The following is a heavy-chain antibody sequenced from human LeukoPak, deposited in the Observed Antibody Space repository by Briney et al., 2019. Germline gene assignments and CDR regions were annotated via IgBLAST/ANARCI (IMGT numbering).Heavy chain of an antibody. CDR2: INSDGSST. CDR1: GFTFSSYW. J-gene: IGHJ5*02. Sequence: GGSLRLSCAASGFTFSSYWMHWVRQAPGKGLVWVSRINSDGSSTSYADSVKGRFTISRDNAKNSLYLQMNSLRAEDTALYYCARVLAWSIVGATGRFDPWGQGTLVTVSS. V-gene: IGHV3-74*01. D-gene: IGHD1-26*01. CDR3: ARVLAWSIVGATGRFDP.